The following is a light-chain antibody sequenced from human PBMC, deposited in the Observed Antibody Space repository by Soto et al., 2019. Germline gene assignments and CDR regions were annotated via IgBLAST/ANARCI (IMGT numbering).Light chain of an antibody. Sequence: EIQMTQSPSTLSASVGDRVTITCRACQSIIPHLAWYQQKPGKAPEVLIYDASTLESGVPSRFSGSGSGTKFTLTISSLQPDDFATYYCQQYSSNLYTFGQGTKLEIK. CDR3: QQYSSNLYT. CDR2: DAS. CDR1: QSIIPH. J-gene: IGKJ2*01. V-gene: IGKV1-5*01.